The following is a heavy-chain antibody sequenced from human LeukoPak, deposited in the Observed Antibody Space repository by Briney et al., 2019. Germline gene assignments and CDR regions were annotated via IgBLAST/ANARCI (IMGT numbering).Heavy chain of an antibody. CDR2: IYYSGST. CDR1: GGYMNNRSHY. J-gene: IGHJ5*02. Sequence: PSETLSLTCIVSGGYMNNRSHYWGWIRQPPGKGLEWIGTIYYSGSTYYNPSLKSRVTISVDTSKNQFSLKLSSVTAADTAVYYCARSDLWFGEFLSPWGQGTLVTVSS. V-gene: IGHV4-39*07. D-gene: IGHD3-10*01. CDR3: ARSDLWFGEFLSP.